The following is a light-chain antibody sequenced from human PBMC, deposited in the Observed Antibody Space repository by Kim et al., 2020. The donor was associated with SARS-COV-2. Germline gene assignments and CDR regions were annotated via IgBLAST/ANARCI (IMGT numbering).Light chain of an antibody. J-gene: IGKJ2*01. CDR2: GAS. Sequence: EIVLTQSPRTLSLPPGERATLSCRASQSVSSSYLAWYQQKPGQAPRLLIYGASSRATGIPDRFSGSGSGTDFTLTISRLEPEDFAVYYCQQYGSSPHTFGQGTKLEI. CDR1: QSVSSSY. CDR3: QQYGSSPHT. V-gene: IGKV3-20*01.